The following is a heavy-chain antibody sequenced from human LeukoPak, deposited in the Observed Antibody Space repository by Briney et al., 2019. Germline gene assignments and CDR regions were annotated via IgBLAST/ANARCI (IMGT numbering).Heavy chain of an antibody. Sequence: GGSLRLSCAAPGFTFSSYSMNWVRQAPGKGLEWVSYISSSSSTIYYADSVKGRFTISRDNAKNSLYLQMNSLRAEDTAVYYCARDPLIAAAATNWFDPWGQGTLVTVSS. J-gene: IGHJ5*02. CDR2: ISSSSSTI. CDR3: ARDPLIAAAATNWFDP. CDR1: GFTFSSYS. V-gene: IGHV3-48*01. D-gene: IGHD6-13*01.